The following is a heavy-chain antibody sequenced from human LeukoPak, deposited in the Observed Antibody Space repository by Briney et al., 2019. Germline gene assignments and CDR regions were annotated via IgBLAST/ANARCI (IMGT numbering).Heavy chain of an antibody. CDR2: MNPNSGNT. CDR3: AREGRDGSNSYYYYYGMDV. Sequence: ASVKVSCKASGYTFTSYDINWVRQATGQGLEWMGWMNPNSGNTGYAQKFQGRVTMTRNASISTAYMELSSLRSDDTAVYYCAREGRDGSNSYYYYYGMDVWGQGTTVTVSS. V-gene: IGHV1-8*01. D-gene: IGHD5-24*01. CDR1: GYTFTSYD. J-gene: IGHJ6*02.